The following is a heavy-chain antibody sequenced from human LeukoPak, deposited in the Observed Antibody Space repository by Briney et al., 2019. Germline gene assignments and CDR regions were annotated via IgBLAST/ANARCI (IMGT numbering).Heavy chain of an antibody. J-gene: IGHJ6*02. V-gene: IGHV1-18*01. CDR2: ISSYNGNK. D-gene: IGHD3-3*01. Sequence: GASVNVSCKASGYTFTSYGISGVRPPPGQGLEWMGWISSYNGNKNYAQKLQGRVTMTTDTSTSTAYMELRSLRSDDTAVYYCARSAYYDFWSGYYESYYYYGMDVWGQGTTVTVSS. CDR1: GYTFTSYG. CDR3: ARSAYYDFWSGYYESYYYYGMDV.